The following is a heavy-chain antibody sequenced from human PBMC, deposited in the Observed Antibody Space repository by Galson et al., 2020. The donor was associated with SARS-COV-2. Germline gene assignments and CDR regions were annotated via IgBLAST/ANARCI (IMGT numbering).Heavy chain of an antibody. CDR2: TYYRSKWYN. D-gene: IGHD6-13*01. J-gene: IGHJ4*01. V-gene: IGHV6-1*01. Sequence: SQTLSLTCAISGDSVSRDSAAWNWIRQSPSRGLEWLGRTYYRSKWYNDYVQSVESRITIKPDTSRNQFSLHLDSVTPKDTAIYYCARDFQYSIDYGSHGALVTVSP. CDR3: ARDFQYSIDY. CDR1: GDSVSRDSAA.